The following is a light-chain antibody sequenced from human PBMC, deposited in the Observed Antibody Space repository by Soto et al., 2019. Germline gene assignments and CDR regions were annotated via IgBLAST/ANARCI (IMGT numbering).Light chain of an antibody. V-gene: IGKV1-5*01. Sequence: DIQMTQSPSTLSASVGDRVTITCRASQSISRWLAWYQQKPGKAPQALIYDASSLKSGVPSRFSGNGSGTEFTLTISSLQPDDFATYYCQQYGFFLTFGQGTKLEIK. CDR3: QQYGFFLT. CDR1: QSISRW. CDR2: DAS. J-gene: IGKJ2*01.